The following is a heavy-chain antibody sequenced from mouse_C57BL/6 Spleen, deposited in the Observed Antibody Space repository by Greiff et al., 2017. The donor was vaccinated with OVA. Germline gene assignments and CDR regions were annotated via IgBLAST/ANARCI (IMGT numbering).Heavy chain of an antibody. CDR3: ARRANRDWYFDV. D-gene: IGHD4-1*01. CDR1: GYTFTSYW. V-gene: IGHV1-55*01. J-gene: IGHJ1*03. CDR2: IYPGSGST. Sequence: QVQLQQPGAELVKPGASVKMSCKASGYTFTSYWITWVKQRPGQGLEWIGDIYPGSGSTNYNEKFKSKATLSVDTSSSTAYMQLSSLTSEDSAVYYCARRANRDWYFDVWGTGTTVTVSS.